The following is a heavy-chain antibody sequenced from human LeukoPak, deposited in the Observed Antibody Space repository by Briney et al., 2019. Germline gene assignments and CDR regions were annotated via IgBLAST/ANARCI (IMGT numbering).Heavy chain of an antibody. CDR2: IYWDDDK. J-gene: IGHJ3*02. V-gene: IGHV2-5*02. CDR1: GFSLSTSGVG. Sequence: SGPTLVKPTQTLTLTCTFSGFSLSTSGVGVGWIRQPPEKALEWLALIYWDDDKCYSPSLKSRLTITKDTSKNQVVLTMTNMDPVDTATYYCAHSSIAAAGTFVDAFDIWGQGTMVTVSS. D-gene: IGHD6-13*01. CDR3: AHSSIAAAGTFVDAFDI.